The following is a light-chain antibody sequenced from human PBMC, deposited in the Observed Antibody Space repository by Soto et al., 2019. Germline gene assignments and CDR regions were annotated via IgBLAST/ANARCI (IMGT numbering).Light chain of an antibody. CDR3: SSYTGSGTF. Sequence: QSVLTQPASVSGSPGQSITISCTGTSSDVGGYDQVSWYQQHPGKAPELMSYAVSNRPSGVSNRFSGSKSGNTASLTISGLQAEDEADYYCSSYTGSGTFFGGGTKLTVL. CDR2: AVS. J-gene: IGLJ2*01. V-gene: IGLV2-14*01. CDR1: SSDVGGYDQ.